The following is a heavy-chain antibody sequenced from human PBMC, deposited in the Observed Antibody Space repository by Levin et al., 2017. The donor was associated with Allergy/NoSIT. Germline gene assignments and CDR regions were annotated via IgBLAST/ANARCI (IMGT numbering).Heavy chain of an antibody. CDR3: AKEEGEAAAGAYHFDY. J-gene: IGHJ4*02. D-gene: IGHD6-13*01. CDR1: GFTFDIYA. Sequence: QRGESLKISCGASGFTFDIYAIHWVRQAPGKGLESVAVISYDGSQKFYADSVKGRFTISRDNYENTVYLQMNSLRADDTAIYYCAKEEGEAAAGAYHFDYWGQGTLVTVSS. V-gene: IGHV3-30*04. CDR2: ISYDGSQK.